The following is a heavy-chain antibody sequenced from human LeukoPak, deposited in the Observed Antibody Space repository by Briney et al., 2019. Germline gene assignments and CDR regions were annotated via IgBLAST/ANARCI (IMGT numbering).Heavy chain of an antibody. CDR3: ARYSYGSHY. CDR2: MNPNSGNT. D-gene: IGHD5-18*01. CDR1: XYXFTXYD. J-gene: IGHJ4*02. V-gene: IGHV1-8*01. Sequence: XKXSXXAXXYXFTXYDINWVRQATGQGLEWMGWMNPNSGNTGYAQMFQGRVTMTRNTSISTAYMELSSLRSEDTAVYYCARYSYGSHYWGQGTLVTVSS.